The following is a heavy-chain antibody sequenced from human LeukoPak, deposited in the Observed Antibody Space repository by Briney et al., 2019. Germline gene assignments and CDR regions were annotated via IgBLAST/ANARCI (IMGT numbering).Heavy chain of an antibody. CDR2: ISSSSSTI. Sequence: GGSLRLSCAASGFTFSDYSMCWVRQAPGKGLEWVSYISSSSSTIYYADSVRGRFTISRDNAENSLYLQMNSLRDEDTAVYYCARAPMVRGVITSFDQWGQGTLVTVPS. CDR1: GFTFSDYS. V-gene: IGHV3-48*02. J-gene: IGHJ4*02. CDR3: ARAPMVRGVITSFDQ. D-gene: IGHD3-10*01.